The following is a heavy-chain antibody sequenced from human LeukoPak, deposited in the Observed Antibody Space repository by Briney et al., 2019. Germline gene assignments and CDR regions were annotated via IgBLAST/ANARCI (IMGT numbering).Heavy chain of an antibody. Sequence: GESLKISCKGSGYRFTNYWIGWVRQMPGKGLEWMGIIYPGDSDTRYSPSFQGQVTISADKSISTAYLQWSSLKASDTAMYYCARVLRYFDWYIDYWGQGTLVTVSS. D-gene: IGHD3-9*01. CDR3: ARVLRYFDWYIDY. J-gene: IGHJ4*02. CDR2: IYPGDSDT. CDR1: GYRFTNYW. V-gene: IGHV5-51*01.